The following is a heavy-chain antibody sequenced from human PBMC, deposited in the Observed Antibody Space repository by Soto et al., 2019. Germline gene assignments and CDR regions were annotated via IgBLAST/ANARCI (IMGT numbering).Heavy chain of an antibody. CDR1: VFSLSTSGVG. J-gene: IGHJ4*02. V-gene: IGHV2-5*01. CDR2: IYWNDDK. CDR3: AHRLFTMVRGVAIRNFDY. D-gene: IGHD3-10*01. Sequence: SGPTLVNPTQTLTLTCTFSVFSLSTSGVGVGWIRQPPGKALEWLALIYWNDDKRYSPSLKSRLTITKDTSKNQVVLTMTNMDPVDTATYYCAHRLFTMVRGVAIRNFDYWGQGTLVTVSS.